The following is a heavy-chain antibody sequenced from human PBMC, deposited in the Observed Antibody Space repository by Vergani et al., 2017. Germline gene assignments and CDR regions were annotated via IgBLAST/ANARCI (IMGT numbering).Heavy chain of an antibody. J-gene: IGHJ3*02. CDR2: ISYDGSNK. CDR3: ARGKCYYDSSGYCRDVYAFDI. Sequence: QVQLVESGGGVVQPGRSLRLSCAASGFTFSSYGMHWVRQAPGKGLEWVAVISYDGSNKYYADSVKGRFTISRDNSKNTLYLQMNSLRAEDTAVYYCARGKCYYDSSGYCRDVYAFDIWGQGTMVTVSS. V-gene: IGHV3-30*03. D-gene: IGHD3-22*01. CDR1: GFTFSSYG.